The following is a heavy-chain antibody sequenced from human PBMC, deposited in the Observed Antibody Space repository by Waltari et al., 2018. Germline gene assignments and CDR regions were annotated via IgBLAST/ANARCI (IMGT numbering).Heavy chain of an antibody. CDR3: ARDLSPGYISKFDY. J-gene: IGHJ4*02. D-gene: IGHD5-18*01. CDR1: GYTFSHYY. Sequence: VLLVQSGAEVTKPGASVKLSCKAAGYTFSHYYIHWVRQAPGQGLEWMGISNPSGGTTRSAQKFQGRVTMTSDTSTSTVYMELSSLRSEDTAMYYCARDLSPGYISKFDYWGQGALVTVSS. V-gene: IGHV1-46*01. CDR2: SNPSGGTT.